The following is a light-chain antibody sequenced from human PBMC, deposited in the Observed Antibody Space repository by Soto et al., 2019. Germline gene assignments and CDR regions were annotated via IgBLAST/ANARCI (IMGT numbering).Light chain of an antibody. V-gene: IGLV2-11*01. CDR1: SSDVGGYDY. CDR2: DVT. Sequence: QSALAQPPSVSGSPGQSVTISCTGTSSDVGGYDYVSWYQQHPGKAPKLLIYDVTKRPSGVPDRFSGSKSGNTASLTISGLQAEDGADFFCCSYGGSFPYVFGTGTKVTVL. J-gene: IGLJ1*01. CDR3: CSYGGSFPYV.